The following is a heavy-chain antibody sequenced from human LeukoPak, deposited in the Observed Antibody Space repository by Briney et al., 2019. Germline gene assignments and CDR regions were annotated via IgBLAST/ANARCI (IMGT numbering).Heavy chain of an antibody. Sequence: GASVKVSCKASGYTFTDYYIHWVRQAPGQGLEWMGRINPNSGGTNDAQNFQGRVTMTRDTSISTAYMELSRLRSDDTAVYYCARDLPSTSNWELAYWGQGTLVTVSS. CDR2: INPNSGGT. V-gene: IGHV1-2*06. J-gene: IGHJ4*02. CDR1: GYTFTDYY. D-gene: IGHD7-27*01. CDR3: ARDLPSTSNWELAY.